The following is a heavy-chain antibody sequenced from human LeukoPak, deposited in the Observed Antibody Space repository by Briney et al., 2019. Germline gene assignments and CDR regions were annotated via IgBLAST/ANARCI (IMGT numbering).Heavy chain of an antibody. CDR2: IIPIFGTA. CDR1: GGTFSSYA. CDR3: ERMIITGTQRGYWFDP. Sequence: SVKVSCKASGGTFSSYAISWVRQAPGQGLEWMGRIIPIFGTANYAQKFQGRVTITTDESTSTAYMELSSLRSEDTAVYYCERMIITGTQRGYWFDPWGQGALVTVSS. J-gene: IGHJ5*02. V-gene: IGHV1-69*05. D-gene: IGHD1-20*01.